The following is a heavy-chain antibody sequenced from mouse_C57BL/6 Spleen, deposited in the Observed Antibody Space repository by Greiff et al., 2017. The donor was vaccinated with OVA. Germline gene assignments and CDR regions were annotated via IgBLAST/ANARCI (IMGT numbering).Heavy chain of an antibody. J-gene: IGHJ1*03. V-gene: IGHV5-17*01. Sequence: DVKLVESGGGLVKPGGSLKLSCAASGFTFSDYGMHWVRQAPEKGLEWVAYISSGSSTIYYADTVKGRFTISRDNAKNTLFLQMTSLRSEDTAMYYCARGVVRGYFDVWGTGTTVTVSS. CDR2: ISSGSSTI. CDR1: GFTFSDYG. CDR3: ARGVVRGYFDV. D-gene: IGHD1-1*02.